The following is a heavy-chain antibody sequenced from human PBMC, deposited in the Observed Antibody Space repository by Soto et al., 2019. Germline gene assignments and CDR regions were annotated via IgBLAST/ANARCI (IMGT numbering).Heavy chain of an antibody. Sequence: PGGSLRLSCAASGFTFSSYGMHWVRQSPGKGLEWVAVISYDGSNKYYADSVKGRFTISRDNSKNTLYLQMNSLRAEDTAVYYCARTLNYYGSGKIRYYYYGMDVWGQGTTVTVSS. D-gene: IGHD3-10*01. J-gene: IGHJ6*02. CDR1: GFTFSSYG. V-gene: IGHV3-30-3*01. CDR3: ARTLNYYGSGKIRYYYYGMDV. CDR2: ISYDGSNK.